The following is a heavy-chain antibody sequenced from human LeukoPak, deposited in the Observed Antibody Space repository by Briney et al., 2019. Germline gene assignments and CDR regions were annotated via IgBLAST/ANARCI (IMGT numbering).Heavy chain of an antibody. J-gene: IGHJ4*02. V-gene: IGHV3-21*01. CDR1: GFIFSSYG. CDR3: ARGYGSHSAGYYFDY. D-gene: IGHD1-26*01. CDR2: ITSGTTYT. Sequence: GGSLRLSCAASGFIFSSYGMNWVRQAPGKGLEWVSSITSGTTYTYYADSVKGRFTLSRDNAKTSLYLQMNSLRAEDTAIYYCARGYGSHSAGYYFDYWGRGTLVTVSS.